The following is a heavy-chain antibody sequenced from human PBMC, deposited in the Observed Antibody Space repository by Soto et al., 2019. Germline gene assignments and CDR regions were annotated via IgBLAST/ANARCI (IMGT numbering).Heavy chain of an antibody. CDR2: IYYSGST. D-gene: IGHD3-3*01. CDR3: ARVGRAYDFWGGYRHENWFDP. Sequence: PSETLSLTCTVSGGSISSYYWSWIRQPPGKGLEWIGYIYYSGSTNYNPSLKSRVTISVDTSKNQFSLKLSSVTAADTAVYYCARVGRAYDFWGGYRHENWFDPGGQGTRVTVSS. CDR1: GGSISSYY. V-gene: IGHV4-59*01. J-gene: IGHJ5*02.